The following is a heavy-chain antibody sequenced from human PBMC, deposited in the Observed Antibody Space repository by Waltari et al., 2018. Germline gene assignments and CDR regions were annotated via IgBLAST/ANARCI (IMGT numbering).Heavy chain of an antibody. CDR2: INAGNGKT. CDR1: GYTFTSYA. J-gene: IGHJ3*02. Sequence: QVQLVQSGAEVKKPGASVKVSCKASGYTFTSYAMHWVRQAPGQRLEWMGWINAGNGKTKNSQEFQGRVTITRDTSASTADMELSSLRSEDMAVYYCAREDYGDPQGAFDIWGQGTMVTVSS. D-gene: IGHD4-17*01. CDR3: AREDYGDPQGAFDI. V-gene: IGHV1-3*03.